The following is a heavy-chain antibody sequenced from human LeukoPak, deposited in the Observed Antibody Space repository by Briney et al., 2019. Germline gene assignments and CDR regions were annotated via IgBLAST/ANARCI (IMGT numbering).Heavy chain of an antibody. V-gene: IGHV4-59*01. CDR1: GGSISSYY. CDR3: ARVDVVGYFDY. D-gene: IGHD5-12*01. Sequence: PSETLSLTCTVSGGSISSYYWSWIRQPPGKGLEWIGYIYYSGSTNYNPSLKSRVTISVDTSKNQFSLKLSSVTAADTAVYYRARVDVVGYFDYWGQGTLVTVSS. J-gene: IGHJ4*02. CDR2: IYYSGST.